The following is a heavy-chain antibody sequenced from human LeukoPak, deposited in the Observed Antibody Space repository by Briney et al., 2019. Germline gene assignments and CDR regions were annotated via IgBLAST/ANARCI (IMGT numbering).Heavy chain of an antibody. Sequence: ESLRLSCAASGFTFSSYSMNWIRQPPGKGLEWIGSIYYSGSTYYNPSLKSRVTISVDTSKNQFSLKLSSVTAADTAVYYCARHAQYDFWSGYILRPHYYYYGMDVWGQGATVTVSS. CDR1: GFTFSSYS. J-gene: IGHJ6*02. V-gene: IGHV4-39*01. D-gene: IGHD3-3*01. CDR2: IYYSGST. CDR3: ARHAQYDFWSGYILRPHYYYYGMDV.